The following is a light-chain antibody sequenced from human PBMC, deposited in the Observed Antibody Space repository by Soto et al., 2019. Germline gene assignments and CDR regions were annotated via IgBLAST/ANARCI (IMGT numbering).Light chain of an antibody. CDR1: QVISDD. J-gene: IGKJ1*01. V-gene: IGKV1-27*01. CDR2: TAS. Sequence: DIQMTQSPSSLSASVGDRVTITCRASQVISDDLAWYQQKPGKVPKLLIYTASTLQSGVPFRFSGSGSGTDFTLTISSLQPEDVATYYCQNYNSAPRTFGQGTKVEI. CDR3: QNYNSAPRT.